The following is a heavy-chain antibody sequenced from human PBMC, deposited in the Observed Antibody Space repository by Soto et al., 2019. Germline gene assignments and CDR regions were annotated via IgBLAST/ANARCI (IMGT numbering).Heavy chain of an antibody. CDR2: FNPTNQNT. CDR1: GYTFSNYG. V-gene: IGHV1-18*01. D-gene: IGHD2-21*02. Sequence: QVQMVQSGTEVKRPGASVKVSCKASGYTFSNYGVSWMRQAPGQGLEWVGWFNPTNQNTNCEQKFQDRVTMTADTSTSTGYIELSGLRSADTAVYYCARVKFGDPFAFWGQGPLVTVSS. J-gene: IGHJ4*02. CDR3: ARVKFGDPFAF.